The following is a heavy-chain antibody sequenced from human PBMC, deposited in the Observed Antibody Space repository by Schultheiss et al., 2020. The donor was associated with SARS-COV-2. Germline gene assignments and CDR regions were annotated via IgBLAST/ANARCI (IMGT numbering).Heavy chain of an antibody. CDR3: ARGGPLGDFDL. CDR2: IYHSGST. D-gene: IGHD3-16*01. V-gene: IGHV4-38-2*01. J-gene: IGHJ2*01. CDR1: GYSISSGYY. Sequence: SETLSLTCAVSGYSISSGYYWGWIRQPPGKGLEWIGSIYHSGSTNYNPSLKSRVTISVDTSKNQFSLKLSSVTAADTAVYYCARGGPLGDFDLWGRGTLVTVSS.